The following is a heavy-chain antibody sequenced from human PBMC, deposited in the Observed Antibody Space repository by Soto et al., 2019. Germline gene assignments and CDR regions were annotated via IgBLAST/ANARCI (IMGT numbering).Heavy chain of an antibody. CDR1: GFTFSNTW. CDR2: IKSKTDGGAT. CDR3: TTVLSYFDC. V-gene: IGHV3-15*01. J-gene: IGHJ4*02. Sequence: GSLRLSCAAPGFTFSNTWMSWVRQAPGKGLEWVGRIKSKTDGGATDYTAPVKGRFTISRDDSKNTLYLQMNRLKTENTAVYYCTTVLSYFDCWGQGTLVTVSS.